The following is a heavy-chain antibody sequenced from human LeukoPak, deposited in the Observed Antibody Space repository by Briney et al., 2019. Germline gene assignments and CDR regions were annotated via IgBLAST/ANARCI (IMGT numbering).Heavy chain of an antibody. J-gene: IGHJ6*02. CDR1: GFTFSSYW. CDR3: ARGGGLDV. V-gene: IGHV3-7*03. CDR2: INHNGNVN. Sequence: GGSLRLSCAASGFTFSSYWMNWARQAPGKGLEWVASINHNGNVNYYVDSVKGRFTISRDDAKNSLYLQMSNLRAEDAAVYFCARGGGLDVWGQGATVTVSS. D-gene: IGHD3-16*01.